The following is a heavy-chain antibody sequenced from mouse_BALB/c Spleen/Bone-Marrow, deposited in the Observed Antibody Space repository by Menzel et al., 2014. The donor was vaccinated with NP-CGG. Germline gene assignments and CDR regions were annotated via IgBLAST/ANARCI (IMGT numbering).Heavy chain of an antibody. J-gene: IGHJ1*01. CDR2: IDPENGNT. CDR3: ASYYRYDRYFDV. D-gene: IGHD2-14*01. Sequence: VQLQQSGAELVRPGALVKLSYKASGFNIKDYYMYWVKQRPEQGLEWIGWIDPENGNTIYDPKFQGEASISVDTSSNTAYLQLSSLTSEDTAVYYCASYYRYDRYFDVWGAGTTVTVSS. V-gene: IGHV14-1*02. CDR1: GFNIKDYY.